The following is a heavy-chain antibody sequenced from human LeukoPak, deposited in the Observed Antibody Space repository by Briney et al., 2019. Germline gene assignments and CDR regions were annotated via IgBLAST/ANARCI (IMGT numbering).Heavy chain of an antibody. V-gene: IGHV3-23*01. J-gene: IGHJ4*02. D-gene: IGHD2-2*02. CDR2: ISGSGDST. CDR1: GFTFSSYA. Sequence: GGSLRLSCAAPGFTFSSYAMTWVRQAPGKGLEWVSGISGSGDSTYYADSVKGRFTISRDNSKNTLYLQMNSLRAEDTAVYYCAKGRTAYCSSTSCYTIDYWGQGTLVTVSS. CDR3: AKGRTAYCSSTSCYTIDY.